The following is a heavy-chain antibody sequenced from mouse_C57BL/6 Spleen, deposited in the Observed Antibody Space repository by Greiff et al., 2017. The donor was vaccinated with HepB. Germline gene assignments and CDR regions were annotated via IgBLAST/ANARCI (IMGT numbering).Heavy chain of an antibody. CDR1: GYSFTDYN. D-gene: IGHD1-1*01. J-gene: IGHJ1*03. CDR3: ARLRSSYGSSYFDV. V-gene: IGHV1-39*01. Sequence: EVQLQQSGPELVKPGASVKISCKASGYSFTDYNMNWVKQSNGKSLEWIGVINPNYGTTSYNQKFKSKATLTVDKSSSTAYMQLNSLTSEDSAVYDCARLRSSYGSSYFDVWGKGTTVTVSS. CDR2: INPNYGTT.